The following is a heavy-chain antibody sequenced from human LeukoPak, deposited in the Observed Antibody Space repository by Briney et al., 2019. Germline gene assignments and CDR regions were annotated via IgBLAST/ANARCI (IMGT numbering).Heavy chain of an antibody. CDR1: GYTFTSYY. D-gene: IGHD1-1*01. J-gene: IGHJ4*02. Sequence: ASVKVSCKASGYTFTSYYMHWVRQAPGQGLEWMGIINPSGGSTSYAQKFQGRVTMTRDTSTSTVYMELSSLRSEDTAVYYCARVVKNWNDLNYFDYWGQGTLVTVSS. V-gene: IGHV1-46*01. CDR3: ARVVKNWNDLNYFDY. CDR2: INPSGGST.